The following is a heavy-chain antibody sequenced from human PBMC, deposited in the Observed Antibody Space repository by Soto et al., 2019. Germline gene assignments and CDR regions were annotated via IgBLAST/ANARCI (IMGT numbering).Heavy chain of an antibody. CDR2: MNPNSAST. Sequence: QVQLVQSGTEVKKPGASVKVSCKGSGYTFTTYDINWVRQAPGQGLEWIGWMNPNSASTGNAQKFRGRVSMTRSTSISTAYMELNSLGSEDAAVYYCARCLRGTALHYWGQGTLVAVSS. D-gene: IGHD3-10*01. CDR1: GYTFTTYD. CDR3: ARCLRGTALHY. J-gene: IGHJ4*02. V-gene: IGHV1-8*01.